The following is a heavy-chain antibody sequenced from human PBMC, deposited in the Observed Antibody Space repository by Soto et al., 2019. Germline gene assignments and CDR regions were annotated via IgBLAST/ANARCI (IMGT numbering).Heavy chain of an antibody. CDR2: IYYSGST. Sequence: QLQLQESGPGLVKPSETLSLTCTVSGGSISSSTYYWGWIRQPPGKGLEWIASIYYSGSTYYNPSLKSRVPICVATCKTRSYLRLTSVTAASAAVYYCARHICSGLDYWGQGTLVTVSS. CDR3: ARHICSGLDY. V-gene: IGHV4-39*01. J-gene: IGHJ4*02. D-gene: IGHD6-19*01. CDR1: GGSISSSTYY.